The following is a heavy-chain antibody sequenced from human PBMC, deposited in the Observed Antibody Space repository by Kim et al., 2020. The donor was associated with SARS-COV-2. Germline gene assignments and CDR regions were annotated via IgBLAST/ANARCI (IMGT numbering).Heavy chain of an antibody. D-gene: IGHD5-12*01. Sequence: GGSLRLSCAASGFTFSNSPMSWVRQAPVKGLEWVSTIDGRGATTYYPGSVKGRFTISRDNSKNTLYLQMNNLRAEDTAVYFCAKSGQLDYWGQGTLVTVSS. CDR3: AKSGQLDY. CDR1: GFTFSNSP. J-gene: IGHJ4*02. V-gene: IGHV3-23*01. CDR2: IDGRGATT.